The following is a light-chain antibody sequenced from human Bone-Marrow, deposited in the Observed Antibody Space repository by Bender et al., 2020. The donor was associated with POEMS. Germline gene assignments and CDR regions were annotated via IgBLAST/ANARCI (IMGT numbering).Light chain of an antibody. Sequence: SALTQPRSVSGSPGQSVTISCTGTSSDVGGYDYVSWYQRHPGQAPKLLIYDVSNRPSGVSNRFSGSKSGNTASLSISGLQAEDEAYYYCSSFTSSSTLEVFGGGTKLTVL. J-gene: IGLJ2*01. V-gene: IGLV2-14*03. CDR2: DVS. CDR1: SSDVGGYDY. CDR3: SSFTSSSTLEV.